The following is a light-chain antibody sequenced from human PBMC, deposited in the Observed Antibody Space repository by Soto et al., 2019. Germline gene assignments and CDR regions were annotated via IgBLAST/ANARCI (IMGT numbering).Light chain of an antibody. CDR2: SAS. CDR1: HSVSTS. J-gene: IGKJ2*01. Sequence: EVVMTQSPATLSVFPGERVTLSCRAGHSVSTSLAWYQQKPGQAPRLLIYSASTRATDIPARFSGSGSGTEFTLTINSLESEDFAVYYCQQYIRGYTFGQGTKLEIK. V-gene: IGKV3-15*01. CDR3: QQYIRGYT.